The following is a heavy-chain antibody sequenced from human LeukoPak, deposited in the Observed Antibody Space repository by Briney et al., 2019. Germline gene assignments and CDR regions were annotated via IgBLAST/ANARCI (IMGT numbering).Heavy chain of an antibody. CDR3: ARVLEGSSGQHWYFDL. CDR2: INHSGST. CDR1: GGSFNGYY. V-gene: IGHV4-34*01. D-gene: IGHD6-19*01. Sequence: SETLSLTCAVYGGSFNGYYWSWIRQPPGKGLEWIGEINHSGSTNYNPSLKSRVTISVDTSKNQFSLRLSSVTAADTAVYYCARVLEGSSGQHWYFDLWGRGTLVTVSS. J-gene: IGHJ2*01.